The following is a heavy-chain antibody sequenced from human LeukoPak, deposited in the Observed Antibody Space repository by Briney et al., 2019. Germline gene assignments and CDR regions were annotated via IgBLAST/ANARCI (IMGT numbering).Heavy chain of an antibody. D-gene: IGHD6-13*01. Sequence: GASVKVSCKASGYTFTSHYMHWVRQAPGQGLEWMGIINPTVGDTIYAQRFQGRVTMTRDMSTSTVYMELSSLRSDDTAVYYCARYGFSTIWQGGWHAFDIWGQGTMVTVSS. CDR3: ARYGFSTIWQGGWHAFDI. CDR2: INPTVGDT. J-gene: IGHJ3*02. CDR1: GYTFTSHY. V-gene: IGHV1-46*01.